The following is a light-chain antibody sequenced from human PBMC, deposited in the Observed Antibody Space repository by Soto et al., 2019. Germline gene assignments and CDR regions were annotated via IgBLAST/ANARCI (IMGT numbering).Light chain of an antibody. CDR2: EGS. Sequence: QSALTQPASVSGSPGQSITISCTGTSSDVGSYNLVSWYQQHPGKAPKLMIYEGSKRPSGVSNRFSSSKSGNTASLTISGLQAADEADYFCKSYAGSNTYVFGSGTKVTVL. V-gene: IGLV2-23*01. J-gene: IGLJ1*01. CDR1: SSDVGSYNL. CDR3: KSYAGSNTYV.